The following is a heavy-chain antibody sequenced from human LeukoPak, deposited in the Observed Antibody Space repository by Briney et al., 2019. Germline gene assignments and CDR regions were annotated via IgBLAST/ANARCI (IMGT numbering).Heavy chain of an antibody. V-gene: IGHV4-30-4*02. D-gene: IGHD5-24*01. J-gene: IGHJ4*02. CDR3: ARVRRDGYNSPDY. Sequence: PSETLSLTCSVSGGSISRSDHYWSWIRQPPGKGLEWIGNIYYNGITYYNPSLKSRVTMSVDTSQNQFSLKLSSVTAADTAVYYCARVRRDGYNSPDYWGQGTLVTVSS. CDR2: IYYNGIT. CDR1: GGSISRSDHY.